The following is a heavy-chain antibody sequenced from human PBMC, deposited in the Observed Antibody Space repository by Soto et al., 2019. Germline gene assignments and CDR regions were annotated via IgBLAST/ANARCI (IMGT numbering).Heavy chain of an antibody. J-gene: IGHJ1*01. Sequence: SETLSLTCTVSGGCVSSGSYYWSCIRQPPGKRLEWIGYIYYRGSTNYNPSLKSRVTISVDTSKNQFSLKLSSVTAADTAVYYCAGSIAAAGTSLGYWGRCTRVTVS. CDR3: AGSIAAAGTSLGY. CDR2: IYYRGST. V-gene: IGHV4-61*01. D-gene: IGHD6-13*01. CDR1: GGCVSSGSYY.